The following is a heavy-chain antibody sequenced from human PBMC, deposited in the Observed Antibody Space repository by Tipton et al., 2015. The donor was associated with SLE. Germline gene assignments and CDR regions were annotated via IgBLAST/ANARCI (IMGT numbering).Heavy chain of an antibody. J-gene: IGHJ4*02. V-gene: IGHV4-39*07. D-gene: IGHD5-12*01. CDR3: ARVSRGYSGYEWAGFFDY. CDR1: GGSIRSSRHF. CDR2: LYYSGNT. Sequence: TLSLTCTVSGGSIRSSRHFWGWIRQPPGKGLEWIGVLYYSGNTYYNPSLKSRVTISLDTSKNQFSLNLSSVTAADTAVYHCARVSRGYSGYEWAGFFDYWGQGALVTVSS.